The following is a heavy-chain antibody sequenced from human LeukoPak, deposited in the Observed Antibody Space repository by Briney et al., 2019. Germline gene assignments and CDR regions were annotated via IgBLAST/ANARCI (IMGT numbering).Heavy chain of an antibody. CDR3: ARQNLERGFYYYGMDV. CDR2: IYPGDSDT. V-gene: IGHV5-51*01. Sequence: GESLKISCRGSGYNFSAHWIGWVRQMPGKGLEWMGIIYPGDSDTRYSPSFQGQVTISADKSISTAYLQWSSLKASGTAMYYCARQNLERGFYYYGMDVWGQGTTVTVSS. CDR1: GYNFSAHW. J-gene: IGHJ6*02. D-gene: IGHD1-1*01.